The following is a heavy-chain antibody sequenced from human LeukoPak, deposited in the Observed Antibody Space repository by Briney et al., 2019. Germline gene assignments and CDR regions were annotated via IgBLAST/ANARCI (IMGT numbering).Heavy chain of an antibody. V-gene: IGHV3-23*01. CDR2: ISGSGGST. CDR3: AKLGNSGSSMTDY. J-gene: IGHJ4*02. D-gene: IGHD1-26*01. Sequence: GGSLRLSCAASGFTFSIYGMTWVRQAPGKGLEWVSAISGSGGSTYYADSVKGRFTISRDNSKNTLYLQMNSLRAEDTAVYYCAKLGNSGSSMTDYWGQGTLVTVSS. CDR1: GFTFSIYG.